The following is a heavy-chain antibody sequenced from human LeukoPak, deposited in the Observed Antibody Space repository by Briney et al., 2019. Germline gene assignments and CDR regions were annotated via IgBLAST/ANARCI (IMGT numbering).Heavy chain of an antibody. V-gene: IGHV3-9*01. J-gene: IGHJ4*02. D-gene: IGHD2-21*02. Sequence: GRSLRLSCAASGFTFDDYAMYWVRQTPGKGLEWVSVISWHSGSIRYADSVKGRLTISRDNAKNSLYLQMNSLRADDTALYYCAKDVCGGDCGFDYWGQGTLVTVSS. CDR3: AKDVCGGDCGFDY. CDR1: GFTFDDYA. CDR2: ISWHSGSI.